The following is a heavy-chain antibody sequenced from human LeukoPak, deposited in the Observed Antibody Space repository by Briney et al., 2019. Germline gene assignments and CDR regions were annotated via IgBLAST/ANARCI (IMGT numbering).Heavy chain of an antibody. CDR3: ARRMTMFRGAIFDPFHI. D-gene: IGHD3-10*01. J-gene: IGHJ3*02. CDR1: GYSFSRYW. Sequence: GESLKISCKGSGYSFSRYWIGWVRQMPGKGLEWMGILYPGDSDTRYSPSFQGQVTISADKSISTAYLQWNSLKASDTAMYYCARRMTMFRGAIFDPFHIWGQGTMVTVSS. CDR2: LYPGDSDT. V-gene: IGHV5-51*01.